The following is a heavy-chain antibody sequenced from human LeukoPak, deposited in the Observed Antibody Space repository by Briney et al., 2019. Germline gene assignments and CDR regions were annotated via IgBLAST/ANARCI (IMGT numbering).Heavy chain of an antibody. J-gene: IGHJ4*02. CDR1: GFTFSSYA. CDR3: AKLRSSRYTYGYFDY. CDR2: ISGSGGST. V-gene: IGHV3-23*01. D-gene: IGHD5-18*01. Sequence: GGSLRHSCAASGFTFSSYAMSWVRQAPGKGLEWVSAISGSGGSTYYADSVKGRLTISRDNSDNTLYLQMNSLRAEDTAVYYCAKLRSSRYTYGYFDYWGQGTLVTVSS.